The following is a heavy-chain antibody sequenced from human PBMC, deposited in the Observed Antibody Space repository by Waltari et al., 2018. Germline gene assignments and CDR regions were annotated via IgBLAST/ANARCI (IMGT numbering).Heavy chain of an antibody. CDR2: IKQDGSEK. D-gene: IGHD6-13*01. Sequence: EVQLVESGGGLAQPGGSLRLSCAASGLSFSNYWMTWVRQGSGKGPEGVANIKQDGSEKYYMDSVKGRFTISRDNAKNSLYLQMNNLRVEDTAVYYCTRGGRDSSWYWRDWGQGTLVTVSS. CDR3: TRGGRDSSWYWRD. V-gene: IGHV3-7*01. J-gene: IGHJ4*02. CDR1: GLSFSNYW.